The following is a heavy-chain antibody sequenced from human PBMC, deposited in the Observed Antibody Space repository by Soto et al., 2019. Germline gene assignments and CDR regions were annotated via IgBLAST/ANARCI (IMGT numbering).Heavy chain of an antibody. D-gene: IGHD1-26*01. CDR1: GYTFNDFS. CDR3: ARDLGLGATRAYFDY. J-gene: IGHJ4*02. V-gene: IGHV1-18*01. Sequence: ASVKVSCKASGYTFNDFSISWVRQAPGQGPEWMGWIGTYIGSTNYTQKFHDRVTMTTDTSTNTAYMELRSLRSDDTAVYYCARDLGLGATRAYFDYWGQGTLVTVSS. CDR2: IGTYIGST.